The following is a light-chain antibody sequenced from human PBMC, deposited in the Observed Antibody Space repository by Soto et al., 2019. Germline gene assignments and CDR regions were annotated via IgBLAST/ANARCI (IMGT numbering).Light chain of an antibody. Sequence: QSALTQPASVSGSPGQSITISCTGTSSDVGSYNLVSWYQQHPGKAPKLMIYEGSKRPSGVSNRFSDSKSGNTASLTISGLQAEDEADYYCCSYAGSSTWVFGTGTKVTVL. CDR2: EGS. J-gene: IGLJ1*01. V-gene: IGLV2-23*01. CDR3: CSYAGSSTWV. CDR1: SSDVGSYNL.